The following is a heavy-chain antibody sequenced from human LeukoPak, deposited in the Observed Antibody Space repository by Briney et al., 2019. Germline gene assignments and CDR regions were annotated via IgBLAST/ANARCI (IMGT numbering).Heavy chain of an antibody. Sequence: GGSLRLSCAASGFTFSSYGMHWVRQAPGKGLGWVADIWYDGSNKYYADSVKGRFTISRDNSKNTLYLQMNSLRAEDTAVYYCAKDPHSGSYIAHYMDVWGKGTTVTVSS. V-gene: IGHV3-33*06. J-gene: IGHJ6*03. CDR2: IWYDGSNK. D-gene: IGHD1-26*01. CDR3: AKDPHSGSYIAHYMDV. CDR1: GFTFSSYG.